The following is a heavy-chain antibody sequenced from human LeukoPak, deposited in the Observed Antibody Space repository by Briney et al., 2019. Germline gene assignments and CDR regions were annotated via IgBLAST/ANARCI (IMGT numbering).Heavy chain of an antibody. D-gene: IGHD3-16*02. CDR1: GYIFTSYD. J-gene: IGHJ6*03. CDR2: MSPNSGNT. CDR3: ARAPTWGGMVSYYYMDV. V-gene: IGHV1-8*01. Sequence: ASVKVSCKASGYIFTSYDINWVRQATGQGLEWMGWMSPNSGNTGYAQKFQGRITMTRNTSISTAYMELSSLRSEDTAVYYCARAPTWGGMVSYYYMDVWGKGTTVTISS.